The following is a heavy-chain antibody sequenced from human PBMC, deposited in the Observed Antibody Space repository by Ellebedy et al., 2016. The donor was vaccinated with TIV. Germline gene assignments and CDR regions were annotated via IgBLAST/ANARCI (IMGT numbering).Heavy chain of an antibody. CDR3: ARHSGSSSWYVYYFDY. D-gene: IGHD6-13*01. J-gene: IGHJ4*02. Sequence: SETLSLTCAVSGYSISSGSYWGWIRQPPGKGVEWIGSIYHSGSTYYNPSLKSRVTISVDTSKNQFSLKLSSVTAADTAVYYCARHSGSSSWYVYYFDYWGQGTLVTVSS. CDR2: IYHSGST. V-gene: IGHV4-38-2*01. CDR1: GYSISSGSY.